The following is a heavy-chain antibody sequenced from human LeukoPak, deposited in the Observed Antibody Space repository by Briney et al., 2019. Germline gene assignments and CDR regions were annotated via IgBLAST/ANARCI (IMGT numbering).Heavy chain of an antibody. CDR3: ARDQASVYGAFDI. CDR1: GGSNSGSSYY. D-gene: IGHD2/OR15-2a*01. V-gene: IGHV4-39*07. Sequence: PSETLSLTCTVSGGSNSGSSYYWGWIRQPPGKGLEWIGSIYYSGSTYYNPSLKSRVTISVDTSKNQFSLKLSSVTAADTAVYYCARDQASVYGAFDIWGQGTMVTVSS. CDR2: IYYSGST. J-gene: IGHJ3*02.